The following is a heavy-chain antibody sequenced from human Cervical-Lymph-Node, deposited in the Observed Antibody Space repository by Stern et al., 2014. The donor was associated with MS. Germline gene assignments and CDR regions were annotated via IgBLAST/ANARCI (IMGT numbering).Heavy chain of an antibody. Sequence: QDQLVESGAEVKKPGASVKVSCKASGYTFTGYYVHWVREAPGQGLEWMGWINPNGGGTKYAQKFQGRLTMTRDTSISTAYMELSRLRSDDTAVYYCARDLASDPSSWWPLDCWGQGTRVTVSS. CDR3: ARDLASDPSSWWPLDC. D-gene: IGHD2-15*01. V-gene: IGHV1-2*02. CDR1: GYTFTGYY. CDR2: INPNGGGT. J-gene: IGHJ4*02.